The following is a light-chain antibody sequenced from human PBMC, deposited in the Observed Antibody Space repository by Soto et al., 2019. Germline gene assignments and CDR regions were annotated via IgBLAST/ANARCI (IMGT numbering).Light chain of an antibody. V-gene: IGLV2-14*03. CDR3: SSHSSSSTLVV. CDR1: SSDVGGYNY. CDR2: DVN. J-gene: IGLJ2*01. Sequence: QSALTQPASMSGSPGLSITISCTGTSSDVGGYNYVSWYRQHPGKAPKLMIYDVNNRPSGVSNRFSGSKSGNTASLTISGLQADDEADYYCSSHSSSSTLVVFVGGTKLTVL.